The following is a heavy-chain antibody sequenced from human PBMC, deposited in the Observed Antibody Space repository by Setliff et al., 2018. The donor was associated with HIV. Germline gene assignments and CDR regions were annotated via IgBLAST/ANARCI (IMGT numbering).Heavy chain of an antibody. J-gene: IGHJ5*02. CDR2: VHSTLGT. D-gene: IGHD6-19*01. V-gene: IGHV4-61*09. CDR3: ARRTFGSGRFDP. CDR1: GDSMTSGSFY. Sequence: PSETLSLTCTVSGDSMTSGSFYWGWVRQPAGKGLEWIGQVHSTLGTNYNPSLKSRLSISADTSKNQLSLNLRFVTAADTALYYCARRTFGSGRFDPWGQGTPVTVSS.